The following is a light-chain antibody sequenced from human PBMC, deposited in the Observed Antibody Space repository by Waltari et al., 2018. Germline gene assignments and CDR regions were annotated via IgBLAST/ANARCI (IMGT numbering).Light chain of an antibody. V-gene: IGKV3-15*01. Sequence: EVVMTQSPATLSVSPGERATLSCRASQGIHSDLAWYQQKPGQPPRLLIYSASTRATGVPARFTGSGSGTEFTLTVSSLQPEDSAVYYCQQYNVRPPWTFGQGTKVEIK. J-gene: IGKJ1*01. CDR2: SAS. CDR3: QQYNVRPPWT. CDR1: QGIHSD.